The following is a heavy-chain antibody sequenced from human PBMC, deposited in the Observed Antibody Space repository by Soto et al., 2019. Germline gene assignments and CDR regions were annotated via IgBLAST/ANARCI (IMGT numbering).Heavy chain of an antibody. CDR1: GFTFNDYD. D-gene: IGHD6-19*01. CDR3: AKDRYNTGRYHLDY. V-gene: IGHV3-43D*03. Sequence: GRSLRLSWAASGFTFNDYDMHWVRQTPGRGLEWVSFISWDGGSTYYRDSVKGRFTISRDNSKNSLYLQMNSLTAADTALYYCAKDRYNTGRYHLDYWGHGTLVTVSS. J-gene: IGHJ4*01. CDR2: ISWDGGST.